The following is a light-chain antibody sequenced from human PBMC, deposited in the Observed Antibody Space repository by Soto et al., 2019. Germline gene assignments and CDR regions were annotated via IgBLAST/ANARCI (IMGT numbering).Light chain of an antibody. CDR3: SSFTSRSTQV. V-gene: IGLV2-14*01. Sequence: QSVLTQPASVSGSLGQSINISCTGTSSDVGGYNYVSWYQQHPGKVPKLMIYEVNNRPSGVSNRFSGSKSANTASLTISGLQADDEADYYCSSFTSRSTQVFGGGTKLTVL. CDR2: EVN. CDR1: SSDVGGYNY. J-gene: IGLJ3*02.